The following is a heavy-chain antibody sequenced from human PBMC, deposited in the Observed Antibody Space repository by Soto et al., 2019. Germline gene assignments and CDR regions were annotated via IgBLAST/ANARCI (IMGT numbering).Heavy chain of an antibody. V-gene: IGHV4-59*01. CDR2: VYNSGST. Sequence: QVQLQVSGPGLVKASETLSLTCTVSGGSISSNYWTWIRQPPGKGLEWIGYVYNSGSTNYNPSLKSRVTISEDTSKSQFSLKVNSMTAADTAVYYCARYRREAVAGYTLDNWGQGILVTVSS. J-gene: IGHJ4*02. D-gene: IGHD6-13*01. CDR1: GGSISSNY. CDR3: ARYRREAVAGYTLDN.